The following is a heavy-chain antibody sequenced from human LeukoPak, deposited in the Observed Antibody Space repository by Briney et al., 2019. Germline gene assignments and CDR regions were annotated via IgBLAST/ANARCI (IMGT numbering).Heavy chain of an antibody. Sequence: GGSLRLSCVGSGFTFSRSGVNWVRQAPGKGLEWVSSISPSRDNVHYADSVKGRFTISRDNAKKSLFLQLNSLRAEDTAVYYCATEGMSSDWESSFDYWGQGTLVTVSS. D-gene: IGHD6-19*01. CDR1: GFTFSRSG. CDR2: ISPSRDNV. CDR3: ATEGMSSDWESSFDY. V-gene: IGHV3-21*01. J-gene: IGHJ4*02.